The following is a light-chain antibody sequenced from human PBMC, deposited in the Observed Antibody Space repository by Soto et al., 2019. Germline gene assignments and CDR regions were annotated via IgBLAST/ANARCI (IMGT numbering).Light chain of an antibody. CDR1: QSLLLSNGYNY. Sequence: DIVMTQSPLSLPVTPGEPASISCRSSQSLLLSNGYNYLDWYLQKPGQSPQLLIYLGSNRASGVPDRFSGSESGTDFTLKISRVEAEDVGVYYCMQALQIPHTFGQGTRLEIK. V-gene: IGKV2-28*01. CDR2: LGS. CDR3: MQALQIPHT. J-gene: IGKJ5*01.